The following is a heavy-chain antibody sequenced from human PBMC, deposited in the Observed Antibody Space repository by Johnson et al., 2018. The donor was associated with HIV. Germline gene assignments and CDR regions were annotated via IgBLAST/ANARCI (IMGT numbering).Heavy chain of an antibody. D-gene: IGHD6-13*01. J-gene: IGHJ3*02. CDR1: GFTFSDYY. CDR2: SSSSGSTI. CDR3: ARARGQLTRGDDAFDI. V-gene: IGHV3-11*01. Sequence: QVQLVESGGGLVQPGGSLRLSCAASGFTFSDYYMSWIRQAPGKGLEWVSYSSSSGSTIYYADSVKGRFTISRDNAKKSLYLQMNSLRGEDTALYYCARARGQLTRGDDAFDIWGQGTMVTVSS.